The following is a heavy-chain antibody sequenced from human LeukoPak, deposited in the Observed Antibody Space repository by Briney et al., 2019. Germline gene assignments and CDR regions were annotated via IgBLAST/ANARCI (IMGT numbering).Heavy chain of an antibody. D-gene: IGHD3-16*01. CDR2: IFYSGNT. CDR1: GGSISSYY. Sequence: PSETLSLTCTVSGGSISSYYWSWIRQPPGKGLEWIGYIFYSGNTNYNPSLKSRVTISVDTSKNQFSLKLSSVTAADTAVYYCARHATYYDYVWGLRGAFDIWGQGTMVTVSS. V-gene: IGHV4-59*08. CDR3: ARHATYYDYVWGLRGAFDI. J-gene: IGHJ3*02.